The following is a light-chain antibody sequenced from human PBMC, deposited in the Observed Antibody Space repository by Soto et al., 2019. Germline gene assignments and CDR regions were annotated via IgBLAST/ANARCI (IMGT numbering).Light chain of an antibody. CDR3: QQYYSYPRT. CDR1: QGISSY. Sequence: AIRMTQSQSSLSASTPDGVNMXSRASQGISSYLAWYQQKPGKAPKLLIYAASTLQSGVPSRFSGSGSGTDFTLTISCLQSEDFATYYCQQYYSYPRTFGQGTKVDIK. CDR2: AAS. V-gene: IGKV1-8*01. J-gene: IGKJ1*01.